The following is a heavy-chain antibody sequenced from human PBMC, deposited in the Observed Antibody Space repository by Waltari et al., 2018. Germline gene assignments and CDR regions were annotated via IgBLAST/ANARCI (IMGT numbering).Heavy chain of an antibody. CDR1: EFPFSTYW. CDR3: ARDGGGPLVRGGINDY. CDR2: RKQDGNEK. V-gene: IGHV3-7*01. J-gene: IGHJ4*02. D-gene: IGHD3-10*01. Sequence: EVQMVESGGGLVQPGGSLRLSCAASEFPFSTYWMRWVRQAAGKGLERGGKRKQDGNEKDCGYSVKGRFTKSRDNAKNPRYLQMNSLRAEDTAVYYCARDGGGPLVRGGINDYWGQGTLVTVSS.